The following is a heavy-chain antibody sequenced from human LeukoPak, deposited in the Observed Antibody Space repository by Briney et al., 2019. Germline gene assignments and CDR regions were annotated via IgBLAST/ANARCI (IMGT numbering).Heavy chain of an antibody. CDR3: ATEENSGYDNWFDP. J-gene: IGHJ5*02. CDR2: IYSGGST. Sequence: GGSLRLSCAASGFTVSSNYMSWVRQAPGKGLEWVSVIYSGGSTYYADSVKGRFTISRDNSKNTLYLQMNSLGAEDTAVYYCATEENSGYDNWFDPWGQGTLVTVSS. D-gene: IGHD5-12*01. V-gene: IGHV3-66*01. CDR1: GFTVSSNY.